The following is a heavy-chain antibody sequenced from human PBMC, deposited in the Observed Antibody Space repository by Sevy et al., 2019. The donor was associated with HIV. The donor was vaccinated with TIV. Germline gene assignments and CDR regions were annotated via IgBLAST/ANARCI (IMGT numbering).Heavy chain of an antibody. CDR3: TRSVGTSTCY. D-gene: IGHD6-13*01. CDR2: INQDGSTR. J-gene: IGHJ4*02. V-gene: IGHV3-7*01. Sequence: GGSLRLSCAASGLTFSTFWMNWVRQAPGKGLEWVASINQDGSTRYYVDSVKGRFTISRDNAKNSLVLQMNSLRVEDTAVYYCTRSVGTSTCYWGQGALVTVSS. CDR1: GLTFSTFW.